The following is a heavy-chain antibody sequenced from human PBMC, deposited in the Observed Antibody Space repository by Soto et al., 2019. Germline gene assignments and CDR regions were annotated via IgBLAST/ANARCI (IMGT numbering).Heavy chain of an antibody. Sequence: LRLSCAASGFTFSSYAMSWVRQAPGKGLEWVSAISGSGGSTYYADSVKGRFTISRDNSKNTLYLQMNSLRAEDTAVYYCAKEGGGCSGGSCYDIFDYWGQGTLVTVSS. D-gene: IGHD2-15*01. CDR3: AKEGGGCSGGSCYDIFDY. V-gene: IGHV3-23*01. CDR1: GFTFSSYA. CDR2: ISGSGGST. J-gene: IGHJ4*02.